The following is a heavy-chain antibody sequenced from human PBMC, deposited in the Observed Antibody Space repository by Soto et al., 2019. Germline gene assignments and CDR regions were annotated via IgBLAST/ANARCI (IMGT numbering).Heavy chain of an antibody. CDR3: ASEPQAVEVNYCDY. J-gene: IGHJ4*02. CDR1: GYTFTSHA. Sequence: QVQLVQSGAEVKKPGASVKISCKASGYTFTSHAMHWVRQAPGQRLEWMGWINPGNGQTEYSQKFQGSVTITRDTSASTAYMELSTLTSEDTAVYFCASEPQAVEVNYCDYWRQGTLVTVSA. CDR2: INPGNGQT. V-gene: IGHV1-3*01.